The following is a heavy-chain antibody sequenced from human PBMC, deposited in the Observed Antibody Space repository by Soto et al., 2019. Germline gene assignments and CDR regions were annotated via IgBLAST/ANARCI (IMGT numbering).Heavy chain of an antibody. CDR3: AGFRYDFWSGYRRGDYYMDV. J-gene: IGHJ6*03. V-gene: IGHV1-18*01. CDR1: GYTFTSYG. Sequence: ASVKVSCKASGYTFTSYGISWVRQAPGQGLEWMGWISAYNGNTNYAQKLQGRVTMTTDTSTSKAYMELRSLRSDETAVYYCAGFRYDFWSGYRRGDYYMDVWGKGTTVTVSS. D-gene: IGHD3-3*01. CDR2: ISAYNGNT.